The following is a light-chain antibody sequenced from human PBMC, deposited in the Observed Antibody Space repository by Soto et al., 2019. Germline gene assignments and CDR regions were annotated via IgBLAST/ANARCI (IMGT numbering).Light chain of an antibody. Sequence: DIQMTQSPSSLSESVGERVTITCRASQSISSYLNWYQQKPGKAPKLLIYAASSLQSGVPSRFSGSGSGTDFTLTISSLEPEDFATYYCQQSYSTLTFGPGTKVDIK. CDR1: QSISSY. V-gene: IGKV1-39*01. CDR2: AAS. CDR3: QQSYSTLT. J-gene: IGKJ3*01.